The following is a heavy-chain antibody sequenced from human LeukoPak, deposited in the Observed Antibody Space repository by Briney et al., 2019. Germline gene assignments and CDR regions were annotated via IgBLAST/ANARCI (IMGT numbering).Heavy chain of an antibody. J-gene: IGHJ4*02. Sequence: ASVKVSCKASGYTFTNYGISWVRQAPGQGLEWMGWISAYNDNTNYAQKLQGRVTMTTDTSTSTAYIELRSLRSDDTAVYYCAREHGSGSYDYWGQGTLVTVSS. CDR3: AREHGSGSYDY. V-gene: IGHV1-18*01. D-gene: IGHD3-10*01. CDR1: GYTFTNYG. CDR2: ISAYNDNT.